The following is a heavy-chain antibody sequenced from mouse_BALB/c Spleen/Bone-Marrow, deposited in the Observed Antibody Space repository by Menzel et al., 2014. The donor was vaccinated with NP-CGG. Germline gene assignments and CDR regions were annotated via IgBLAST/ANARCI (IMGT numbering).Heavy chain of an antibody. J-gene: IGHJ4*01. CDR3: ARKDYFGYAAMDY. D-gene: IGHD1-2*01. CDR2: ISGGSSII. Sequence: EVNLVESGGGLVQPGGSRKLSCAASGFTFSSFGMHWVRQAPEKGLEWVAYISGGSSIIYYADTVKGRFTISRDNPKNTLFLQMTSLRSEDTAIYYCARKDYFGYAAMDYWGQGTSVTVSS. V-gene: IGHV5-17*02. CDR1: GFTFSSFG.